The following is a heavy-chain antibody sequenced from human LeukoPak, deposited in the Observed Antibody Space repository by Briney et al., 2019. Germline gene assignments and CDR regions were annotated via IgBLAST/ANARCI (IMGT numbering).Heavy chain of an antibody. J-gene: IGHJ4*02. CDR1: GGSISSYY. CDR3: ARHAGDGPIYHFDY. V-gene: IGHV4-59*08. D-gene: IGHD5-24*01. Sequence: TSETLSLTCTVSGGSISSYYWSWIRQPPGKGLEWIGYIYYSGSTNYNPSLKSRVTISVDTSKNQFSLKLSSVTAADTAVYYCARHAGDGPIYHFDYWGQGTLVTVSS. CDR2: IYYSGST.